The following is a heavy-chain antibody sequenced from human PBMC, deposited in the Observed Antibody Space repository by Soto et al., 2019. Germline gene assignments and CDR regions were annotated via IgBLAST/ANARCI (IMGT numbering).Heavy chain of an antibody. V-gene: IGHV4-30-4*01. CDR1: GGSISSGGYY. D-gene: IGHD2-8*01. CDR3: ARENRYCTNGVCYTGDFDY. CDR2: IYYSGST. Sequence: SETLSLTCTVSGGSISSGGYYWSWIRQPPGKGLEWIGYIYYSGSTYYNPSLKSRVTISADTPKNQFSLKLSSVTAADTAVYYCARENRYCTNGVCYTGDFDYWGQGTLVTVSS. J-gene: IGHJ4*02.